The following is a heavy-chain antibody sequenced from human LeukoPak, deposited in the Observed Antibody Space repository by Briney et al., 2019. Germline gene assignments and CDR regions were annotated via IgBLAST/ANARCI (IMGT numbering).Heavy chain of an antibody. Sequence: GGSLRLSCAASGFTFNSYSMNWVRQAPGKGLEWVSFISSSSSTIYYADSVKGRFTISRDNSKNTLYLQMNSLRAEDTAVYYCARDMDDSSGFDYWGQGTLVTVSS. CDR2: ISSSSSTI. J-gene: IGHJ4*02. D-gene: IGHD3-22*01. CDR1: GFTFNSYS. CDR3: ARDMDDSSGFDY. V-gene: IGHV3-48*01.